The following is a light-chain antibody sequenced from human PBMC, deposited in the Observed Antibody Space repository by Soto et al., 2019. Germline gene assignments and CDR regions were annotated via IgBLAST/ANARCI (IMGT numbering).Light chain of an antibody. CDR3: QQRSNWPRT. V-gene: IGKV3-11*01. CDR2: VAS. Sequence: EIVLTQSPATLSLSPGERATLSCRASQSVSTYLAWYQQKPGQAPRLLIYVASNRATGTPARFSGSGSGTDFTLTISSLESEDFAVYYCQQRSNWPRTFGQGTKLEIK. J-gene: IGKJ2*01. CDR1: QSVSTY.